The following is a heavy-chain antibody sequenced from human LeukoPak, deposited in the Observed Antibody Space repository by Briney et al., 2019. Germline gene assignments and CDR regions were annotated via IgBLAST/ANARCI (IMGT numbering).Heavy chain of an antibody. CDR1: GFTFNSYW. Sequence: PGGSLRLSCAASGFTFNSYWMHWVRQAPGKGLEWVSAISGSGGSTYYADSVKGRFTISRDNAKNSLYLQMNSLRAEDTAVYYCARDRVSMIRGVTAFDYWGQGTLVTVSS. CDR2: ISGSGGST. D-gene: IGHD3-10*01. J-gene: IGHJ4*02. V-gene: IGHV3-21*01. CDR3: ARDRVSMIRGVTAFDY.